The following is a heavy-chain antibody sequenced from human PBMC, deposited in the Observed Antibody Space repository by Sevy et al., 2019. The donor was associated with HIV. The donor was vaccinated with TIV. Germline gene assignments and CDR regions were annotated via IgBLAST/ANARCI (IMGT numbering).Heavy chain of an antibody. J-gene: IGHJ4*02. Sequence: GGSLRLSFAASGFTFSDYSLNWVRQAPGKGLEWVSYISRSGTTRHYADSVRGRFTISRDDAKNSLYLQMSSLRDEDTAVYYCARDDTASYLPVSWGQGTLVTVSS. D-gene: IGHD3-10*01. CDR1: GFTFSDYS. V-gene: IGHV3-48*02. CDR2: ISRSGTTR. CDR3: ARDDTASYLPVS.